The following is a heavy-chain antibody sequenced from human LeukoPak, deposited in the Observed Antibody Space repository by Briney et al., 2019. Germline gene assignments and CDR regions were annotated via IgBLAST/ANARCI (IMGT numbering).Heavy chain of an antibody. CDR1: GYTFTSYY. V-gene: IGHV1-69-2*01. CDR2: VDPEDGET. CDR3: ANSLEDSPADY. J-gene: IGHJ4*02. Sequence: ASVKVSCKASGYTFTSYYMHWVQQAPGKGLEWMGLVDPEDGETIYAEKFQGRVTITADTSTDTAYMELSSLRSEDTAVYYCANSLEDSPADYWGQGTLVTVSS. D-gene: IGHD1-1*01.